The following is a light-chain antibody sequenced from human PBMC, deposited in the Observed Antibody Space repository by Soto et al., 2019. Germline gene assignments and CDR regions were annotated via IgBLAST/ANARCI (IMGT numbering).Light chain of an antibody. J-gene: IGLJ2*01. CDR3: CSYAGGYTHAV. CDR2: DVS. V-gene: IGLV2-11*01. Sequence: QSALTQPRSVSGPPGQSVSISCSGTSSDVGTYNYVSWYQQHPGKAPKLMIYDVSKRPSGVPDRFSGSKSGNTAPLTISGLQAEDEADYYCCSYAGGYTHAVFGGGTKLTVL. CDR1: SSDVGTYNY.